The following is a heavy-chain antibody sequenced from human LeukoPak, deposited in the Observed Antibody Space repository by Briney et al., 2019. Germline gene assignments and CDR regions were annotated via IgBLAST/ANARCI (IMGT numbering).Heavy chain of an antibody. J-gene: IGHJ4*02. V-gene: IGHV3-74*01. CDR1: VFTFSAFW. D-gene: IGHD3-22*01. CDR2: INSDDSRT. CDR3: ARGLVHDTSGYYSDY. Sequence: GGSLRLSCAASVFTFSAFWMHWVRQAPWKGLVWVSRINSDDSRTTYADSVKGRFTISRDNAKNTLYLQMNSLRAEDTAVYYCARGLVHDTSGYYSDYWGQGTLVTVSS.